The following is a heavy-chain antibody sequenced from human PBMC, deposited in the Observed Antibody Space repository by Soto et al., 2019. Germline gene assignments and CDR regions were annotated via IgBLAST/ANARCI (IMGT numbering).Heavy chain of an antibody. V-gene: IGHV3-23*01. J-gene: IGHJ4*02. CDR3: AKACSSNWYDYCNY. CDR2: ISGSGDST. D-gene: IGHD6-13*01. Sequence: GGSLRLSCEASGFDFSSYAIHWVRQAPGKGLEWVSFISGSGDSTYYTDSVKGRFTIPRDISKNTLYLQMHSLRAEDTALYYCAKACSSNWYDYCNYWGQGTLGTVSS. CDR1: GFDFSSYA.